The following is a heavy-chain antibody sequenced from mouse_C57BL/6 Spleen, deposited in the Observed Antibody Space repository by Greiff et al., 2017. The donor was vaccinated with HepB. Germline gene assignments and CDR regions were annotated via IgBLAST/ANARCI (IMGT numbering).Heavy chain of an antibody. CDR1: GFTFSSYA. J-gene: IGHJ3*01. CDR2: ISDGGSYT. Sequence: EVKLMESGGGLVKPGGSLKLSCAASGFTFSSYAMSWVRQTPEKRLEWVATISDGGSYTYYPDNVKGRFTISRDNAKNNLYLQMSHLKSEDTAMYYCARDTNDYDDGGFAYWGQGTLVTVSA. V-gene: IGHV5-4*01. CDR3: ARDTNDYDDGGFAY. D-gene: IGHD2-4*01.